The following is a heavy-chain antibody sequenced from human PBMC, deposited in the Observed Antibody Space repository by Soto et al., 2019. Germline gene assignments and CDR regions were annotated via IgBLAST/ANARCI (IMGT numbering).Heavy chain of an antibody. J-gene: IGHJ4*02. V-gene: IGHV3-23*01. Sequence: GGSLRLSCAASGFXFSSYAMSWVRQAPGKGLEWVSAISGSGGSTYYADSVKGRFTISRDNSKNTLYLQMNSLRAEDTAVYYCAKDKRQYGSGSYYNWGQGTLVTVSS. CDR2: ISGSGGST. CDR3: AKDKRQYGSGSYYN. D-gene: IGHD3-10*01. CDR1: GFXFSSYA.